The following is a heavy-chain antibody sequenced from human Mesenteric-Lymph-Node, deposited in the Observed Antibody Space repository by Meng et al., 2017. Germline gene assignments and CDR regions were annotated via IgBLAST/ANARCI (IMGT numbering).Heavy chain of an antibody. CDR2: INHSGST. Sequence: QVQLQQWGAGLLKPSETLSLTCAVYGGSFSGYYWSWIRQPPGKGLEWIGEINHSGSTNYNPSLKSRVTISVDTSKNQFSLKLSSVTAADTAVYYCARGWAATHIDYWGQGTLVTVSS. CDR1: GGSFSGYY. D-gene: IGHD2-15*01. CDR3: ARGWAATHIDY. V-gene: IGHV4-34*01. J-gene: IGHJ4*02.